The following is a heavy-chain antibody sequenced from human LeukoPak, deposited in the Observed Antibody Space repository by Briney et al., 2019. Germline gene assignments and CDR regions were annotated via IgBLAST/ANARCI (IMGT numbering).Heavy chain of an antibody. Sequence: GGSLRLSCAASGFTFSRNAMSWVRQAPGKGLEWVSAISGSGGSTDYADSVKGRFTISRDNSKNTLYLQMSSLRAEDTAVYYCAKRLRDIVGARNAFDIWGQGTMVSVSS. V-gene: IGHV3-23*01. D-gene: IGHD1-26*01. CDR2: ISGSGGST. CDR3: AKRLRDIVGARNAFDI. CDR1: GFTFSRNA. J-gene: IGHJ3*02.